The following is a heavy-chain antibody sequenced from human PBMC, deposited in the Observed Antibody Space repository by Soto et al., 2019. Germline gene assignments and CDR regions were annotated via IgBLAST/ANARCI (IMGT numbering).Heavy chain of an antibody. V-gene: IGHV1-18*01. D-gene: IGHD2-15*01. CDR3: ASAPVPRNRVAYYFDY. CDR2: ISAYNGNT. J-gene: IGHJ4*02. Sequence: QVQLVQSGAEVKKPGASVKVSCKASGYTFTSYGISWVRQAPGQGLEWMGWISAYNGNTNYAQKLQGRVTMTTDTSTSTAYMELRSLRPDDTAVYYCASAPVPRNRVAYYFDYWGQGTLVTVSS. CDR1: GYTFTSYG.